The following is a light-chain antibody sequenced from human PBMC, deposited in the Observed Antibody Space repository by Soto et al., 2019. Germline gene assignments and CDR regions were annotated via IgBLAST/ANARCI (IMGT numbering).Light chain of an antibody. V-gene: IGKV3-20*01. J-gene: IGKJ1*01. Sequence: EIVVTHSPGTLSLSPGERATLSCRASQSVSNNYLAWYQQKPGQAPRLLIYGASNRATGIPDRFGGSGSGTDFTLTISRLEPEDFAVYYCQQDGSSGTFGQGTKVDIK. CDR3: QQDGSSGT. CDR1: QSVSNNY. CDR2: GAS.